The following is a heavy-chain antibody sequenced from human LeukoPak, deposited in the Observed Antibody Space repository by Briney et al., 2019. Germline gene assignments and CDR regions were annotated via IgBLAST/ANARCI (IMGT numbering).Heavy chain of an antibody. D-gene: IGHD5-24*01. CDR1: GFTFSNYG. V-gene: IGHV3-23*01. Sequence: PGGSLRLSCVASGFTFSNYGTHWVRQAPGKGLEWVSAISGSGGSTYYADSVKGRFTISRDNSKNTLYLQMNSLRAEDTAVYYCARGRDGYNGVDAFDIWGQGTMVTVSS. CDR3: ARGRDGYNGVDAFDI. CDR2: ISGSGGST. J-gene: IGHJ3*02.